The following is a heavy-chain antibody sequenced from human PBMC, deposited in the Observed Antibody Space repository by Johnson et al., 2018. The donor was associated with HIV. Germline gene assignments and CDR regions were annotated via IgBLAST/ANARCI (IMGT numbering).Heavy chain of an antibody. CDR3: ARRSGYAFDI. Sequence: VHLVESGGGVVRPGGSLRLSCAASGFTFDDYGMTWVRQAPGKGLEWVANIKEDGSEKYYVDSVKGRFTISRDNAKNSVYLQMKSLRAEDTAVYYCARRSGYAFDIWGQGTMVTVSS. CDR1: GFTFDDYG. D-gene: IGHD5-24*01. V-gene: IGHV3-7*05. J-gene: IGHJ3*02. CDR2: IKEDGSEK.